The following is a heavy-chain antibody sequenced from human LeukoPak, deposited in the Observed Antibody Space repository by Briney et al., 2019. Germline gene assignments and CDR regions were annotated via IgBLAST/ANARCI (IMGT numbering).Heavy chain of an antibody. CDR1: GFTFSRSA. CDR2: IGVVRGNT. J-gene: IGHJ4*02. V-gene: IGHV1-58*01. CDR3: ARGGDSSYYFDY. D-gene: IGHD2-15*01. Sequence: ASVKVSCKTSGFTFSRSAVQWVRQARGQGLEWIGWIGVVRGNTNYAQRFQDRVTITRDMSTRTAYMELSSLRSEDTAVYYCARGGDSSYYFDYWGQGALVTVSS.